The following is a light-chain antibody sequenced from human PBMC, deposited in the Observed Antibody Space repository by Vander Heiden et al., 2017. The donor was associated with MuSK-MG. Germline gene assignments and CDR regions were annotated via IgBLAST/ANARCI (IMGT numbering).Light chain of an antibody. CDR1: QSLGHY. Sequence: DIQMTQSPSSLSASVGDRVTITCRASQSLGHYISWYQQKPGKAPTLLIYSRCTLQSGVPSRFSGSGSGTGFTLTISSLQPEDFATYYCQQTVSTPFTFGGGTMVDIK. CDR2: SRC. J-gene: IGKJ4*01. V-gene: IGKV1-39*01. CDR3: QQTVSTPFT.